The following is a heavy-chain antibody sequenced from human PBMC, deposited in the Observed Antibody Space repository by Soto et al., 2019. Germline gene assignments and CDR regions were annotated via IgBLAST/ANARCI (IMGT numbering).Heavy chain of an antibody. D-gene: IGHD5-12*01. J-gene: IGHJ4*02. Sequence: SETLSLTCTVSGNTGTVSSHYWSWIRQPPGKGLEWIGYIYYSGNTDYNPSLKSRVTISLDTSRNQFSLKLNSVTAADTAVYFCATAVDSFDYWGQGTLVTVSS. CDR2: IYYSGNT. CDR3: ATAVDSFDY. CDR1: GNTGTVSSHY. V-gene: IGHV4-59*02.